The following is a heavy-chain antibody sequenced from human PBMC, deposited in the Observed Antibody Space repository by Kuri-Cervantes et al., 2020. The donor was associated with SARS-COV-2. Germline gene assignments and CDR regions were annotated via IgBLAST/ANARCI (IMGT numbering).Heavy chain of an antibody. CDR2: IDWDDDK. CDR3: ARIGSGGNSAGGDYFDY. Sequence: SGPTLVKPTQTLTLTCTFTGFSLSTSGMCVSWIRQPPGKALEWLARIDWDDDKYYTTYPKTRLTISKDTSKNQMVLTMTNMDPVDTATYYCARIGSGGNSAGGDYFDYWGQGTLVTVSS. CDR1: GFSLSTSGMC. V-gene: IGHV2-70*11. D-gene: IGHD4-23*01. J-gene: IGHJ4*02.